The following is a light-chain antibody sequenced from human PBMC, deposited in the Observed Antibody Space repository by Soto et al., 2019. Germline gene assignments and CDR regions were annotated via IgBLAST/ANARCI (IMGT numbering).Light chain of an antibody. CDR1: TTNVVTYNY. CDR3: CSYEGSSNWL. CDR2: NVS. V-gene: IGLV2-11*01. Sequence: QSVLTQPLSVSGSPGQSVTISCTGTTTNVVTYNYVSWYQHHPGKAPKLILYNVSERPSGVSDRFSGSKSGNAASLTISGLQPDDGADYYCCSYEGSSNWLFGGGTKLTVL. J-gene: IGLJ3*02.